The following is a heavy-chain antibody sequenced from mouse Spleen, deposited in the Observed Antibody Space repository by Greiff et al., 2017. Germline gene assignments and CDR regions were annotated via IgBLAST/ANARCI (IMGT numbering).Heavy chain of an antibody. D-gene: IGHD2-4*01. J-gene: IGHJ2*01. CDR2: ISYDGSN. CDR3: ARSTMITCYFDY. CDR1: GYSITSGYY. V-gene: IGHV3-6*01. Sequence: EVQLVESGPGLVKPSQSLSLTCSVTGYSITSGYYWNWIRQFPGNKLEWMGYISYDGSNNYNPSLKNRISITRDTSKNQFFLKLNSVTTEDTATYYCARSTMITCYFDYWGQGTTLTVSS.